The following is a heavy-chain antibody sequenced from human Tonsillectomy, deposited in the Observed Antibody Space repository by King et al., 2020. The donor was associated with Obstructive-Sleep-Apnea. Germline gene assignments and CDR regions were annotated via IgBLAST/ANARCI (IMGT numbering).Heavy chain of an antibody. Sequence: ITLKESGPTLVKPTQTLTLTCTFSGFSLSSSGVGVGWIRQPPGEALEWLALIYWCDGKRYSPSLKSRITINKDTSKNQVVLTLTNMNPVDTATYYCVYRRPPPYYFDSWGQGTPVTVSS. CDR3: VYRRPPPYYFDS. J-gene: IGHJ4*02. CDR1: GFSLSSSGVG. CDR2: IYWCDGK. V-gene: IGHV2-5*01.